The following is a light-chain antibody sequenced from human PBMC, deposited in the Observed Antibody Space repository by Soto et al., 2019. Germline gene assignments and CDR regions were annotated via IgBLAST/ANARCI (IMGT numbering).Light chain of an antibody. J-gene: IGKJ3*01. CDR3: QQYGRSPVT. CDR1: RTVSNY. V-gene: IGKV3-20*01. CDR2: GTS. Sequence: VMTQSPATLSVSPGERATLSCRSSRTVSNYLAWYQQRPGQSPRLLIDGTSTRATGVPARFSGRGAGTDVTLTISRLEPEVFAVYYCQQYGRSPVTFGPGTKVDI.